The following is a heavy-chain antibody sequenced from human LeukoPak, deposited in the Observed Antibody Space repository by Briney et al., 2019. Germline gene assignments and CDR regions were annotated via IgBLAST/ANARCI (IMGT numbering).Heavy chain of an antibody. CDR1: GYTLTELP. Sequence: GASVKVSCKVSGYTLTELPMHWVRQAPGKGLEWMGGFDPEDGETIYAQKFQGRVTMTEDTSTDTAYMELSSLRSEDTAVYYCATDAGGYSGSYSSYYHYMDVWGKGTTVTVSS. J-gene: IGHJ6*03. CDR3: ATDAGGYSGSYSSYYHYMDV. V-gene: IGHV1-24*01. D-gene: IGHD1-26*01. CDR2: FDPEDGET.